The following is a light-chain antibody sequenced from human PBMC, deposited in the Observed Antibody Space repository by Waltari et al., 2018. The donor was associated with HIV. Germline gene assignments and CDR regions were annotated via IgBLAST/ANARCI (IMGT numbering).Light chain of an antibody. J-gene: IGKJ4*01. V-gene: IGKV4-1*01. Sequence: DIVMTQSTDSLALPLGERATINCKSSRSILYNSNNKNYLACYQQKPGQPPQLLLYWASTREFGVPDRFSGSGSGTNFTLTISSLQTEDVAVYYCQQYFNAPITFGGGTRVEI. CDR1: RSILYNSNNKNY. CDR2: WAS. CDR3: QQYFNAPIT.